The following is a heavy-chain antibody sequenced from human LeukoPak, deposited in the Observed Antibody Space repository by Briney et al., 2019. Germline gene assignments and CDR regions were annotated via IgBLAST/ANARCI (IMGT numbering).Heavy chain of an antibody. D-gene: IGHD6-19*01. CDR3: ARGDSSGWYHFDY. Sequence: PSETLSLTCTVSGGSISSGSYYWSWIRQPAGKGLEWIGRIYTSGSTNYNPSLKSRVTISVDTFKNQFSLKLSSVTAADTAVYYCARGDSSGWYHFDYWGQGTLVTVSS. CDR2: IYTSGST. J-gene: IGHJ4*02. CDR1: GGSISSGSYY. V-gene: IGHV4-61*02.